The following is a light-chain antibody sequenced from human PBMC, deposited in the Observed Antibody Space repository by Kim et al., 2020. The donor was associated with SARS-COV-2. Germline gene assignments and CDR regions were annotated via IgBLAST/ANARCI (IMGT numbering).Light chain of an antibody. CDR1: SLRTYY. Sequence: SSELTQDPAVSVALGQTVRITCQGDSLRTYYATWYQQKPGQAPIVLIYGKNNRPSGIPDRFSGSSSGNTASLTITGTQAGDEADYYCNSRDSNDNVVFGGGTQLTVL. CDR3: NSRDSNDNVV. V-gene: IGLV3-19*01. CDR2: GKN. J-gene: IGLJ2*01.